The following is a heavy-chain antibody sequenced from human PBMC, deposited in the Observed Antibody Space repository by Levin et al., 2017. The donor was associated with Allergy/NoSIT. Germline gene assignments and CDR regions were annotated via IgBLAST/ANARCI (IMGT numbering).Heavy chain of an antibody. V-gene: IGHV3-23*01. D-gene: IGHD3-22*01. CDR3: ARSKPSYYYDSTGYSFDY. CDR2: FTGSGGRT. Sequence: GASVKVSCAASGFTFSTYAMSWVRQAPGKGLEWVSTFTGSGGRTNYADSVKGRFTISRDNSKNTLFLQMNSLRAEDTAVYYCARSKPSYYYDSTGYSFDYWGQGTLVTVSS. CDR1: GFTFSTYA. J-gene: IGHJ4*02.